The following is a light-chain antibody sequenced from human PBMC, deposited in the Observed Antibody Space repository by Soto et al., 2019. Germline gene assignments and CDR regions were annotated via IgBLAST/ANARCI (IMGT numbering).Light chain of an antibody. CDR1: SSDVGGNKF. Sequence: QSALTQPASVSGSPGQSITISCTGSSSDVGGNKFVSWYQQHPGKAPQLIIYEVTNRPSGVSNRFSGSKSGNTASLTISGLQAEDEADYYCSSFTPTTWVFGGGTKLTVL. V-gene: IGLV2-14*01. CDR2: EVT. CDR3: SSFTPTTWV. J-gene: IGLJ3*02.